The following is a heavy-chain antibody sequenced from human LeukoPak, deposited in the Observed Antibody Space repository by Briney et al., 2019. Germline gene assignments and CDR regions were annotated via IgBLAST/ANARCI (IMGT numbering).Heavy chain of an antibody. CDR1: GFTFSSYS. J-gene: IGHJ6*03. CDR2: ISGSGGST. V-gene: IGHV3-23*01. CDR3: AKDGRITIFGVVTSYNYYMDV. D-gene: IGHD3-3*01. Sequence: GGSLRLSCTASGFTFSSYSMNWVRQAPGKGLEWVSAISGSGGSTYYADSVKGRFTISRDNSKNTLYLQMNSLRAEDTAVYYCAKDGRITIFGVVTSYNYYMDVWGKGTTVTVSS.